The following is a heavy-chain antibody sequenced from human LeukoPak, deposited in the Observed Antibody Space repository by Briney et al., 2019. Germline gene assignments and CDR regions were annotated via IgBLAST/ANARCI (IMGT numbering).Heavy chain of an antibody. J-gene: IGHJ4*02. V-gene: IGHV3-33*06. Sequence: GGSLRLSCAASGFTFNIFGMHWVRRVPGNGLEWVAVLWANGKTAHYADSVKGRFTISRDSSENTLYLQMNGLRSEDTAVYYCVKESAADATFHFDYWGQGALVTVSS. CDR2: LWANGKTA. D-gene: IGHD6-13*01. CDR3: VKESAADATFHFDY. CDR1: GFTFNIFG.